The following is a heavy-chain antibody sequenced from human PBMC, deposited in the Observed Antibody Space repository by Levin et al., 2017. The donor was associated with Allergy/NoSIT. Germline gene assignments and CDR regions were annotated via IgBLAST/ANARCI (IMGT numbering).Heavy chain of an antibody. D-gene: IGHD3-10*01. CDR3: ARGEMVRRLCDY. Sequence: SETLSLTCTVSGDSISSGDDYWSWIRQPPGKGLEWIGYIYYTGSTYYNPSLKSRVTMSVDTSKNQFSLKLSSVTAADTAVYYCARGEMVRRLCDYWGQGTLVTVSS. V-gene: IGHV4-30-4*01. CDR2: IYYTGST. J-gene: IGHJ4*02. CDR1: GDSISSGDDY.